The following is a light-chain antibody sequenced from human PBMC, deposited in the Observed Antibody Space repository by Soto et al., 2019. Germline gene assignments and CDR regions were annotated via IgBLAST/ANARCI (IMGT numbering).Light chain of an antibody. V-gene: IGKV3D-15*01. J-gene: IGKJ4*01. Sequence: EILMTQSPLTLSVSPGEGATLSCRASQNINSNLAWYQQRPGQAPRVLIYGASSRASGIPDRFSGSGSGTDFTLTINRLEPDDFAGYSCQQYKDWPPLPFRGGTRVE. CDR2: GAS. CDR3: QQYKDWPPLP. CDR1: QNINSN.